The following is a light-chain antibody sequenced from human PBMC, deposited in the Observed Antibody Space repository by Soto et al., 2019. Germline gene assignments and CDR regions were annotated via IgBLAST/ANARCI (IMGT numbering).Light chain of an antibody. Sequence: EIVSTQSPGTLSLSPGERATLSCRASQSVSNNYLAWYQQKPGQDPRLLIYGASNRATGIPDRFSGSGSGTDFTLTISRLEPEDFAVYYCQQYGISGTFGQGTKVEIK. CDR1: QSVSNNY. CDR2: GAS. V-gene: IGKV3-20*01. J-gene: IGKJ1*01. CDR3: QQYGISGT.